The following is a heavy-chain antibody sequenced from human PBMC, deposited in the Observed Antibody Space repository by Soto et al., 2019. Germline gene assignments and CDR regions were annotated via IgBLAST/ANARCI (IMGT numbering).Heavy chain of an antibody. Sequence: QLQLQESGPGLVKPSETLSLTCTVPGGSISSSSYYWGWIRQPPGKGLEWIGGFNYSGSTYYNPSLKRRVTISVDTSKNQSSLTLSSGTAAHTAVYYCARHTPAISISDHWGQGTLVTVSS. CDR2: FNYSGST. V-gene: IGHV4-39*01. J-gene: IGHJ4*02. CDR1: GGSISSSSYY. D-gene: IGHD2-15*01. CDR3: ARHTPAISISDH.